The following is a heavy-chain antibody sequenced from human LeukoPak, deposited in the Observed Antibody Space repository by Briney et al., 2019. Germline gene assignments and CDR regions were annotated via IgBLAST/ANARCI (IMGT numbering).Heavy chain of an antibody. J-gene: IGHJ4*02. CDR1: GGSISSYY. CDR2: IYSSGST. D-gene: IGHD4-17*01. Sequence: SETLSLTCTVSGGSISSYYWSWIRQPPGKGLEWIGYIYSSGSTNYNPSLKSRVTISVDTSKNQFSLKLSSVTAADTAVYYCARADYGANSGFWGLFDYWGQGTLVTVSS. CDR3: ARADYGANSGFWGLFDY. V-gene: IGHV4-59*01.